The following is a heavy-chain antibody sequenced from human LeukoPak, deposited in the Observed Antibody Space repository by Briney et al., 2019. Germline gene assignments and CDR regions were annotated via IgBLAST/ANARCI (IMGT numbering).Heavy chain of an antibody. CDR3: VSACSSGSCYGYKDY. J-gene: IGHJ4*02. D-gene: IGHD2-2*01. CDR2: VNGDGTST. V-gene: IGHV3-74*01. CDR1: GVTFSSYW. Sequence: PGGSLRLSCATSGVTFSSYWLHWVRQVAGKGLVWVSRVNGDGTSTSYAASVQRRFTVSRDNAKIKLYLYMNSLRGYDTAIYFCVSACSSGSCYGYKDYWGQGTLVTVSS.